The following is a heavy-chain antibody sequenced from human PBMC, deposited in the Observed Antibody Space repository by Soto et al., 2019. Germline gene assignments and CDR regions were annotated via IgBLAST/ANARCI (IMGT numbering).Heavy chain of an antibody. V-gene: IGHV4-34*01. D-gene: IGHD3-10*01. Sequence: TSETLSLTCAVYGGSFSGYHWIWIRQPPGKGLEWIGEINHSGSTNYNPSLKSRVTISVDTSKNQFSLKLSSVTAADTAVYYCAVAGSLMVRDSWFDPWGQGTLVTVSS. J-gene: IGHJ5*02. CDR2: INHSGST. CDR1: GGSFSGYH. CDR3: AVAGSLMVRDSWFDP.